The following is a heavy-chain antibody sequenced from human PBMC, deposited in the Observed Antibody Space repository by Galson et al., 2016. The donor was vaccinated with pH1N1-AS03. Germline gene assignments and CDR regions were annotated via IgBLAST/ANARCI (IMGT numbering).Heavy chain of an antibody. Sequence: SETLSLTCTVSGGSVNGYYWTWIRQPPGKGLEWIGQIFYIGDTLYTPSLRGRVTMSVDTSKNQLSLRLSSVTAADTAVYYCGRHLRSSYSMDVWGQGTVVTVSA. CDR2: IFYIGDT. J-gene: IGHJ3*01. D-gene: IGHD2-15*01. V-gene: IGHV4-59*08. CDR3: GRHLRSSYSMDV. CDR1: GGSVNGYY.